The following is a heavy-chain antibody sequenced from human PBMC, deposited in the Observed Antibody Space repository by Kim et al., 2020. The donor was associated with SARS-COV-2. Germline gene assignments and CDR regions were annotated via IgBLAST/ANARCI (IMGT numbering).Heavy chain of an antibody. CDR2: IDPSDSYT. Sequence: GESLKISCKGSGYSFTSYWISWVRQMPGKGLEWMGRIDPSDSYTNYSPSFQGHVTISADKSISTAYLQWSSLKASDTAMYYCAGSCSSTSCYAGDYYYYGMDVWGQGTTVTVSS. V-gene: IGHV5-10-1*01. D-gene: IGHD2-2*01. CDR3: AGSCSSTSCYAGDYYYYGMDV. J-gene: IGHJ6*02. CDR1: GYSFTSYW.